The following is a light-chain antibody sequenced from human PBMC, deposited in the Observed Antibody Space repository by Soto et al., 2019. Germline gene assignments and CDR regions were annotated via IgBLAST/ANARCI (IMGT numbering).Light chain of an antibody. CDR1: QGISSA. V-gene: IGKV1-13*02. Sequence: AIHLTQSPSSLSASVGDRVTITCRASQGISSALAWYQHKPGRPPRVLIYDASSLQSGVPSRFSGSESGTDCTLTISSLQPEDSATYYCLQLNSYPFTFGQGTRLEIK. J-gene: IGKJ5*01. CDR3: LQLNSYPFT. CDR2: DAS.